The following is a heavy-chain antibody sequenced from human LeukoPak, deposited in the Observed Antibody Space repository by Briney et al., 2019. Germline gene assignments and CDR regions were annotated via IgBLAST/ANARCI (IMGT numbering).Heavy chain of an antibody. Sequence: GPTLVNPTQTLTLTCTFSGFSLSTSGMRVSWIRQPPGKALEWLARIDWDDDKFYSTSLKTRLTISKDTSKSQVVLTMTNMDPVDTATYYCARIAYSSSSVDYWGQGTLVTVSS. V-gene: IGHV2-70*04. CDR3: ARIAYSSSSVDY. CDR2: IDWDDDK. J-gene: IGHJ4*02. D-gene: IGHD6-6*01. CDR1: GFSLSTSGMR.